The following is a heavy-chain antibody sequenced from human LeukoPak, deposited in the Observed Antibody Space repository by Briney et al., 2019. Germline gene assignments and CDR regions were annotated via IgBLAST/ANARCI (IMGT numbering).Heavy chain of an antibody. CDR2: IIPIFGTA. J-gene: IGHJ4*02. CDR1: GGTFSSYA. D-gene: IGHD3-9*01. V-gene: IGHV1-69*06. Sequence: ASVKVSCKASGGTFSSYAISWVRQAPGQGLEWMGGIIPIFGTANYAQKFQGRVTITADKSTSTAYMELSSLRSEDTAAYYCARSSDILTGYWTFDYWGQGTLVTVSS. CDR3: ARSSDILTGYWTFDY.